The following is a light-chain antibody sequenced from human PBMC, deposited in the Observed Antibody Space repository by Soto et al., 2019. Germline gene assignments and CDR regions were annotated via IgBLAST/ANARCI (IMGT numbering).Light chain of an antibody. V-gene: IGKV1-27*01. CDR1: LPISND. CDR3: QKYNSAPLT. Sequence: DIQMTQSPSSLSASVGARVTITCRASLPISNDLAWYQQKPGKIPILLIYAASTLQAGVPSRFRGSGSGTDFTLTISSLQPEDVAAYYCQKYNSAPLTFGGGTKVDIK. CDR2: AAS. J-gene: IGKJ4*01.